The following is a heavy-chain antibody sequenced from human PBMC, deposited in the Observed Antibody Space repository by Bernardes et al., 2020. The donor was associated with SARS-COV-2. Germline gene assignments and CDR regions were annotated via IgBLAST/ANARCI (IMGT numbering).Heavy chain of an antibody. J-gene: IGHJ6*02. V-gene: IGHV3-11*06. D-gene: IGHD6-6*01. CDR2: ISSSSSYT. CDR1: GFTFSDYY. CDR3: ARDMYSSSPGAYYYYGMDV. Sequence: GGSLRLSCAASGFTFSDYYMSWIRQAPGKGLEWVSYISSSSSYTNYADSVKGRFTISRDNAKNSLYLQMNSLRAEDTAVYYCARDMYSSSPGAYYYYGMDVWGQGTTVTVSS.